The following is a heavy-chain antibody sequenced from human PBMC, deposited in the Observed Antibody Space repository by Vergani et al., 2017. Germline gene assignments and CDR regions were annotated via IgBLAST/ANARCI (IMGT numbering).Heavy chain of an antibody. CDR1: GYTFTDSP. CDR3: AREGGIAARGGYFDY. V-gene: IGHV1-2*02. D-gene: IGHD6-6*01. J-gene: IGHJ4*02. CDR2: INPNSGGT. Sequence: QVRLVQSGSELKRPGASVKISCTASGYTFTDSPINWMRQAPGQRLEWIGWINPNSGGTNYAQKFQGRVTMTRDTSISTAYMELSRLRSDDTAVYYCAREGGIAARGGYFDYWGQGTLVTVSS.